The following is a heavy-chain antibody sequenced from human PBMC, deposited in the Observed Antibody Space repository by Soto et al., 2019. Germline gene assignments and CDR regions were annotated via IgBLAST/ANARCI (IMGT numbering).Heavy chain of an antibody. CDR2: IYYSGST. CDR3: ARDVVATLSSDY. V-gene: IGHV4-30-4*01. Sequence: PSETLSLTCSVSGGSISSGDYYWSWIRQPPGKGLEWIGYIYYSGSTYYNPSLKSRVNIAVDTSKNQFSLRLSSVTAADTAVYYCARDVVATLSSDYWGQGTLVTVSS. D-gene: IGHD5-12*01. J-gene: IGHJ4*02. CDR1: GGSISSGDYY.